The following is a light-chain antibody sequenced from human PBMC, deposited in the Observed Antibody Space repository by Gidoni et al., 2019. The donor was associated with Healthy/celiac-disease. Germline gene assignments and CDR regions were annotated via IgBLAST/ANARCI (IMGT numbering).Light chain of an antibody. Sequence: EIVLTQSPGTLSLSPGERATRSCRASQSVSSSYLAWYQQKPGQAPRLLIYGASSRAPGIPDRFSGSGSGTDFTLTISRLEPEDFAVYYCQQYGSSPYTFGQXTKLEIK. V-gene: IGKV3-20*01. CDR3: QQYGSSPYT. CDR2: GAS. CDR1: QSVSSSY. J-gene: IGKJ2*01.